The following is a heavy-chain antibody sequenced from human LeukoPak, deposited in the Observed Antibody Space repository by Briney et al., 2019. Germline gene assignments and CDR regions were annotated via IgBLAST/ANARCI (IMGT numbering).Heavy chain of an antibody. J-gene: IGHJ4*02. Sequence: GGSLRLSCAASGFTVSSNYMNWVRQAPGKGLEWVSIIYSGGSTYYADSVKGRFTISRDNSKNTLYLQMNSLRVEDTAVYYCARTVYSHFDYWGQGTLVTVSS. V-gene: IGHV3-66*02. CDR1: GFTVSSNY. CDR2: IYSGGST. CDR3: ARTVYSHFDY. D-gene: IGHD2-15*01.